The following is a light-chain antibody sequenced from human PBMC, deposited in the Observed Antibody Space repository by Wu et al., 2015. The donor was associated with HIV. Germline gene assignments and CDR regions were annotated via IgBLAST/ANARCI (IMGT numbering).Light chain of an antibody. CDR1: QGISKS. CDR3: QQYNSNSHS. V-gene: IGKV1-NL1*01. CDR2: ATS. J-gene: IGKJ2*03. Sequence: DIQMTQSPSSLSASVGDRVTITCRASQGISKSLAWYQQKPGKAPKLLLYATSRLESGVPSRFSGSGSVTDYTLTISSLQPDDFATYYCQQYNSNSHSFGQGTKLEIK.